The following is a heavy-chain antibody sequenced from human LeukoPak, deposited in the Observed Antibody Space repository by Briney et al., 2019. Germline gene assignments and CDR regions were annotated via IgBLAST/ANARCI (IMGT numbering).Heavy chain of an antibody. CDR1: GFTFSTYA. Sequence: PGRSLRLSCAASGFTFSTYAMHWVRQAPGKGLEWVAFIWPDGSKKYYADSVKGRFAISRENSKNTVYLQMNNLRPEDTALYFFAKISSSAESNFDYWGQGTLLTVSS. J-gene: IGHJ4*02. CDR2: IWPDGSKK. V-gene: IGHV3-33*06. CDR3: AKISSSAESNFDY. D-gene: IGHD6-25*01.